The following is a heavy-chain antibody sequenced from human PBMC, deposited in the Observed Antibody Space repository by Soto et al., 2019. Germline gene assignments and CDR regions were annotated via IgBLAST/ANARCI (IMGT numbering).Heavy chain of an antibody. CDR1: GFTFDDYA. Sequence: PGGSLRLSCAASGFTFDDYAMHWVRQAPGKGLEWVSGISWNSGSIGYADSVKGRFTISRDNAKNSLYLQMNSLRAEDTALYYCAKGPLRGYSGYRSYYYYSYMDVWGKGTTVTVSS. CDR2: ISWNSGSI. V-gene: IGHV3-9*01. J-gene: IGHJ6*03. CDR3: AKGPLRGYSGYRSYYYYSYMDV. D-gene: IGHD5-12*01.